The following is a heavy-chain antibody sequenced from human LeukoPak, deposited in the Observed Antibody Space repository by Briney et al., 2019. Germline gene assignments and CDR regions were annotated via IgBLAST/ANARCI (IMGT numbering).Heavy chain of an antibody. Sequence: GGSLRLSCAASGFTFSTYAMSWVRQAPGKGLEWVSSISSSGGSTYYADSVKGRFTISRDNSKNTLLLDMNSLRAEDTAVYYCAKYSSTVVTHDYWGQRTLVTVSS. V-gene: IGHV3-23*01. J-gene: IGHJ4*02. CDR1: GFTFSTYA. CDR3: AKYSSTVVTHDY. CDR2: ISSSGGST. D-gene: IGHD4-23*01.